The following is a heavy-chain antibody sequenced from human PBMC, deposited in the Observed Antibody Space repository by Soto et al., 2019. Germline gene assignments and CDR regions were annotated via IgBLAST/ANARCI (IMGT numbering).Heavy chain of an antibody. J-gene: IGHJ5*02. V-gene: IGHV5-51*01. D-gene: IGHD3-22*01. Sequence: PGESLKISCRTSGYRFNSYWNAWVRQMPGKGLEWMGIIFPSDSDTRYSPSFQGQVTISADRSTSTVFLQWASLKASDTAVYFWARKDKSGYFNWFDPWGQGTLVTVS. CDR1: GYRFNSYW. CDR3: ARKDKSGYFNWFDP. CDR2: IFPSDSDT.